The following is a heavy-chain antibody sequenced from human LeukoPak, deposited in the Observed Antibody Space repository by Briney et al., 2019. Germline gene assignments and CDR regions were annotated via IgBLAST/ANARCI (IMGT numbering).Heavy chain of an antibody. CDR1: GGSISSYY. V-gene: IGHV4-4*07. Sequence: AETLSLTCTVSGGSISSYYWSWIRQPAGKGLEWIGRIYTSGSTNYNPSLKRRVTMSVDTSKNQFSLKLSSVTAADTAVYYCAREGSAAAGPYYYYMDVWGKGTTVTVSS. D-gene: IGHD6-13*01. CDR2: IYTSGST. J-gene: IGHJ6*03. CDR3: AREGSAAAGPYYYYMDV.